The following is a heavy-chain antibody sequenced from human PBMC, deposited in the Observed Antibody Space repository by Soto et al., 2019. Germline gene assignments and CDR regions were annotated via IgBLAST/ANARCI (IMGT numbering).Heavy chain of an antibody. CDR3: ARTIVGASLDY. J-gene: IGHJ4*02. CDR1: GGSISSYY. V-gene: IGHV4-59*01. D-gene: IGHD1-26*01. CDR2: IYYSGIT. Sequence: SETLSLTGTVSGGSISSYYCSWIRQPPWKGLEWIGYIYYSGITNYNPSLKSRVTISVDTSKNQFSLKLSSVTAADTAVYYCARTIVGASLDYWGQGTLVTVSS.